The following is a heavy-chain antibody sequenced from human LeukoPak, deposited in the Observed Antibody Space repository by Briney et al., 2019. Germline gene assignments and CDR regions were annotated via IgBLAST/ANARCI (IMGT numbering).Heavy chain of an antibody. Sequence: SETLSLTCTVSGGSISSSSYYWGWIRQPPGKGLEWIGYIYYSGSTDYNPSLKSRVTISVDTSKNQFSLKLSSVTAADTAVYYCARDQTTYYYDSSGYSYFALAAFDIWGQGTMVTVSS. CDR3: ARDQTTYYYDSSGYSYFALAAFDI. V-gene: IGHV4-39*07. D-gene: IGHD3-22*01. CDR2: IYYSGST. J-gene: IGHJ3*02. CDR1: GGSISSSSYY.